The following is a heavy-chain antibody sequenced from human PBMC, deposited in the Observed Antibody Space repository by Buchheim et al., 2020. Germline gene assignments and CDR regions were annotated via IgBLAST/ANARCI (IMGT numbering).Heavy chain of an antibody. V-gene: IGHV4-39*01. J-gene: IGHJ4*02. CDR1: GGSISSSSYY. Sequence: QVQLQESGPGLVKPSETLSLTCTVSGGSISSSSYYWGWIRQPPGKGLEWIGSIYYSGSTYYNPSLKSRVTISVDTSKNQFSLKLSSVTAADTAVYYCARREYYYDSSGYYETFDYWGQGTL. D-gene: IGHD3-22*01. CDR2: IYYSGST. CDR3: ARREYYYDSSGYYETFDY.